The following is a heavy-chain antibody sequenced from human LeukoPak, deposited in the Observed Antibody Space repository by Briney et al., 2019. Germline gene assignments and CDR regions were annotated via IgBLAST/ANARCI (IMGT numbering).Heavy chain of an antibody. V-gene: IGHV1-2*02. CDR3: ARGRLYYGGNEDDY. Sequence: ASVKVSCKASGYTFTGYYMHWVRQAPGQGLEWMGWINPNSGGTNYAQKFQGRVTMTRDTSISTAYMELSRLRSDDTAVYYCARGRLYYGGNEDDYWGQGTLATVSS. CDR2: INPNSGGT. CDR1: GYTFTGYY. J-gene: IGHJ4*02. D-gene: IGHD4-23*01.